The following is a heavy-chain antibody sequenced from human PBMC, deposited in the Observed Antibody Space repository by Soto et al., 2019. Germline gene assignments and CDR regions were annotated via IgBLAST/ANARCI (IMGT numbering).Heavy chain of an antibody. D-gene: IGHD3-3*01. CDR2: ISYDGSNK. CDR3: AKGVEAETYYYGMEV. J-gene: IGHJ6*02. V-gene: IGHV3-30*18. Sequence: GGSLRLSCAASGFTFSSYGMHWVRQAPGKGLEWVAVISYDGSNKYYTDSVKGRFTISRDNSKNTLYLQMNSLRAEDTAVFYCAKGVEAETYYYGMEVWGQGTTVPVSS. CDR1: GFTFSSYG.